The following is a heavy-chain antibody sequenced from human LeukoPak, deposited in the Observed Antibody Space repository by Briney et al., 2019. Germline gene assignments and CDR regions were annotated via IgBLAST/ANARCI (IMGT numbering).Heavy chain of an antibody. V-gene: IGHV3-11*01. D-gene: IGHD3-10*01. CDR2: ISSSGSTI. CDR3: ARASSQYYYGSGKNNWFDP. J-gene: IGHJ5*02. CDR1: GFTFSDYY. Sequence: GGSLRLSCAASGFTFSDYYMSWIRQAPGKGLEWVSYISSSGSTIYYADSVKGRFTISRDNAKNSLYLQMNGLRAEDTAVYYCARASSQYYYGSGKNNWFDPWGQGTLVTVSS.